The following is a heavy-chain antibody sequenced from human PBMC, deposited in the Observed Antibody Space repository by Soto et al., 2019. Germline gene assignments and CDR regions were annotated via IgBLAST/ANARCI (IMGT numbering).Heavy chain of an antibody. Sequence: SETLSLTCTVSGGSISSGDYYWSWIRQPPGKGLEWIGYIYYSGSTYYNPSLKSRVTISVDTSKNQFSLKLSSVTAADTAVYYCARQGYCSSTSCYNWLDPWGQGTLVTVSS. CDR3: ARQGYCSSTSCYNWLDP. J-gene: IGHJ5*02. CDR2: IYYSGST. CDR1: GGSISSGDYY. V-gene: IGHV4-30-4*01. D-gene: IGHD2-2*01.